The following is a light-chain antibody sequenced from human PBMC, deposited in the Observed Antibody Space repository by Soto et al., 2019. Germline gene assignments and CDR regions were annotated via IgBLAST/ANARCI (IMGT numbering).Light chain of an antibody. V-gene: IGLV1-40*01. CDR3: QSYDSSLRVSV. Sequence: QSVLTQPPSVSGAPGQRVTISCTGSSSNIGAGYDVHWYQQLPGTATKLLIYGXXXXXXXXXXXXXGSKSGTSASLAITGXXAEDEADYYCQSYDSSLRVSVFGGGTKLTVL. J-gene: IGLJ2*01. CDR1: SSNIGAGYD. CDR2: GXX.